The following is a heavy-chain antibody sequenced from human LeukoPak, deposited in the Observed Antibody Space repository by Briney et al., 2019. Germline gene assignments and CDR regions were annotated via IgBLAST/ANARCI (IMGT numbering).Heavy chain of an antibody. CDR1: GFTFSSYW. V-gene: IGHV3-74*01. Sequence: GGSLRLSCAASGFTFSSYWMHWVRQAPGKGLVWVSRINSDGSSTTYADSVKGRFTISRDNAKNTPYLQMTSLRAEDTAVYYCARDLPYSSSWYIDYWGQGTLVTVSS. CDR2: INSDGSST. D-gene: IGHD6-13*01. CDR3: ARDLPYSSSWYIDY. J-gene: IGHJ4*02.